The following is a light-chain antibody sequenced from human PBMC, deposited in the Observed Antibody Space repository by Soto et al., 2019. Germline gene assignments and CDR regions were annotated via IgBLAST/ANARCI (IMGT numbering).Light chain of an antibody. CDR2: DVS. CDR1: SSDVGGYNY. CDR3: SSYTSTTTLYV. Sequence: QSALTQPASVSGSPGQSITISCTGTSSDVGGYNYVSWYQQPPGKAPKVIIYDVSNRPSGVSNRFSGAKSGNTASLTISGLQAEDEADYYCSSYTSTTTLYVFGTGTKVTVL. V-gene: IGLV2-14*01. J-gene: IGLJ1*01.